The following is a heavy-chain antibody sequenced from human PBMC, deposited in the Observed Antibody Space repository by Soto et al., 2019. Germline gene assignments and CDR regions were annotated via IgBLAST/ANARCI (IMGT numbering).Heavy chain of an antibody. CDR2: IYPADSDT. J-gene: IGHJ4*02. CDR3: ARRYIAAPATAFDL. CDR1: GYRFSTYW. V-gene: IGHV5-51*01. Sequence: RGESLKISCQGSGYRFSTYWIHWVRQLPGKGLESVGIIYPADSDTRYSPSFQGQVTISADKTISTTYLQWSSLKASDTAMYFRARRYIAAPATAFDLWGQGTPVTSPQ. D-gene: IGHD6-13*01.